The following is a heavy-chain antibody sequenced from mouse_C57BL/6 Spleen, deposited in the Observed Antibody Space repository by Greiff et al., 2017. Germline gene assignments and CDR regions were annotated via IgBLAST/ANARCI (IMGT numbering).Heavy chain of an antibody. CDR2: ISDGGSYT. CDR1: GFTFSSYA. CDR3: ERDRLGWYFDV. Sequence: EVKLVESGGGLVKPGGSLKLSCAASGFTFSSYAMSWVRQTPEKRLEWVATISDGGSYTYYPDNVKGRFTISRDNAKNNLYLQMSHLKTEDTAMYDCERDRLGWYFDVWGTGTTLTVSS. J-gene: IGHJ1*03. V-gene: IGHV5-4*01. D-gene: IGHD4-1*01.